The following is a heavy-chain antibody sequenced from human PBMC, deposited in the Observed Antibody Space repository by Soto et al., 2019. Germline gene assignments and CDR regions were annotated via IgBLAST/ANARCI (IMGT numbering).Heavy chain of an antibody. V-gene: IGHV3-30-3*01. CDR2: ISDDGSNK. CDR1: GFTFRNYA. J-gene: IGHJ4*02. D-gene: IGHD6-13*01. CDR3: ARDRFASSWSYFDY. Sequence: GGSLRLSCAASGFTFRNYALHWVRQAPGKGLEWVAVISDDGSNKYYADSVKGRFTISRDNSKNTLYLQMNSLRAEDTAVYYCARDRFASSWSYFDYWGQGT.